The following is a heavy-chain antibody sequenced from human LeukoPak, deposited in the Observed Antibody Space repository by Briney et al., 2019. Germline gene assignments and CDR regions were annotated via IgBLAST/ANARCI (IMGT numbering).Heavy chain of an antibody. J-gene: IGHJ1*01. CDR3: AKDDDWGRYKH. D-gene: IGHD3-16*01. V-gene: IGHV3-23*01. CDR2: ISPSGGIT. Sequence: GGSLRLSCTASEFTFRNYGINWVRQAPGKGLEWVSGISPSGGITYYIDSVKGRFTISRDNSKNTVSLQMNSLRAEDTAVYYCAKDDDWGRYKHWGQGTLVTVSS. CDR1: EFTFRNYG.